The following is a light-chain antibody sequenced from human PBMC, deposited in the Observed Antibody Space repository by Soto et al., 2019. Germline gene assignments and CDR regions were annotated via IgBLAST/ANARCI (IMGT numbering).Light chain of an antibody. J-gene: IGLJ1*01. CDR2: DVS. Sequence: QSVLTQPRSVSGSPGQSVTISCTGTSSDVGGYNYVSWYQQHPGKAPKLLIYDVSKRPSGVPDRFSGSKSGNTASLSISGLQAEDEADYYCAAWDDSLNRVFGTGTKLTVL. CDR3: AAWDDSLNRV. CDR1: SSDVGGYNY. V-gene: IGLV2-11*01.